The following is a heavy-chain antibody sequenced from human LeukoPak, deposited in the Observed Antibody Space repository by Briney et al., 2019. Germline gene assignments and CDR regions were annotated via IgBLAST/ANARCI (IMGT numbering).Heavy chain of an antibody. CDR3: ARGSNDWLDQEGFDS. CDR2: INSDGSRT. CDR1: GFTFSTYW. Sequence: GGSLRLSCAASGFTFSTYWMHWVRQAPGKGLVWVSRINSDGSRTNYADSVEGRFIMSRDNVKNSLYLQMNSLRAEDTAVYYCARGSNDWLDQEGFDSWGQGTLVTVSS. D-gene: IGHD3-9*01. J-gene: IGHJ4*02. V-gene: IGHV3-74*01.